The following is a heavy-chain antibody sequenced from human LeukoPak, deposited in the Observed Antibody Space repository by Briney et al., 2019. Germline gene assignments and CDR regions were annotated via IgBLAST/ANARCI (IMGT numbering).Heavy chain of an antibody. CDR2: IRSKAYGGTT. CDR1: GFTFGDYA. Sequence: PGGSLRLSCTASGFTFGDYAMSWVRQAPGKGLEWVGFIRSKAYGGTTEYAASVKGRFTISRDDSKSIAYLQMNSLKTEDTAVYYCARDRLGYSSSWGAFDIWGQGTMVTVSS. D-gene: IGHD6-13*01. J-gene: IGHJ3*02. CDR3: ARDRLGYSSSWGAFDI. V-gene: IGHV3-49*04.